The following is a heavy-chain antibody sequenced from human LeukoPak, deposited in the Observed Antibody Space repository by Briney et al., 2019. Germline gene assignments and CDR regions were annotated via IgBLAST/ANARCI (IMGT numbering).Heavy chain of an antibody. D-gene: IGHD2-2*01. Sequence: SETLSLTCAVSGYSLSSGYCWGWIRQPPGKGLEWIGSIYHIGSTYYNPSLKSRVTISVDTSKNQFSLKLSSVTAADTAVYYCARLGVVVVPAAKTLINWFDPWGQGTLVTVSS. CDR1: GYSLSSGYC. J-gene: IGHJ5*02. CDR2: IYHIGST. CDR3: ARLGVVVVPAAKTLINWFDP. V-gene: IGHV4-38-2*01.